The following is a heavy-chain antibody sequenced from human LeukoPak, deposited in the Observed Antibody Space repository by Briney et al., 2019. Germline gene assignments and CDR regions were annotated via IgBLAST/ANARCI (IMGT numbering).Heavy chain of an antibody. J-gene: IGHJ6*02. CDR3: AKAPGYYYYGMDV. CDR1: GFTFNSYA. CDR2: ISNTGGST. Sequence: PGGSLRLSCAASGFTFNSYAMSWVRQAPGKGLEWVSSISNTGGSTYDADSVKGRFTISRDNSKNTLYLQMNSLRAEDTAVYYCAKAPGYYYYGMDVWGHGTTVTVSS. V-gene: IGHV3-23*01.